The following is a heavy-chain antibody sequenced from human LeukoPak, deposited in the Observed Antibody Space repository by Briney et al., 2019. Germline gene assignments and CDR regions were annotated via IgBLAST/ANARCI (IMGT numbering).Heavy chain of an antibody. Sequence: SETLSLTCTVSGGSISSSSYYWGWIRQPPGKGLEWIGSIYHSGSTYYNPSLKSRVTISVDTSKNQFSLKLSSVTAADTAVYYCARGFYGDYADYWGQGTLVTVSS. V-gene: IGHV4-39*07. CDR2: IYHSGST. J-gene: IGHJ4*02. CDR3: ARGFYGDYADY. CDR1: GGSISSSSYY. D-gene: IGHD4-17*01.